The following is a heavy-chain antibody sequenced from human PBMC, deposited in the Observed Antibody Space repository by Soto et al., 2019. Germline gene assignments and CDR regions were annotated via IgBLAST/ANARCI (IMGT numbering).Heavy chain of an antibody. V-gene: IGHV3-33*01. CDR3: AREVLVGSTSGFDY. CDR2: LWYDGSNK. D-gene: IGHD1-26*01. CDR1: GFTFSSHG. J-gene: IGHJ4*02. Sequence: QVQLVESGGGVVQPGRSLRLSCAASGFTFSSHGMHWVRQAPGKGLEWVAVLWYDGSNKNYVDSVKGRFTISRDNSNNMLYLQMNILRAEDTAVYYCAREVLVGSTSGFDYWGQGTLVTVSS.